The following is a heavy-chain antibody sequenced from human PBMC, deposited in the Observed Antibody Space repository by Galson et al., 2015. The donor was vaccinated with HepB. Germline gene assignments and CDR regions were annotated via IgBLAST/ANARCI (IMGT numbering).Heavy chain of an antibody. CDR3: ARVGEYYDYIWGSYPVDY. CDR1: GFTFSSYS. V-gene: IGHV3-48*01. D-gene: IGHD3-16*02. CDR2: ISSSSGTI. J-gene: IGHJ4*02. Sequence: SLRLSCAASGFTFSSYSMNWVRQAPGKGLEWVSYISSSSGTIYYADSVKGRFTISRDNAKNSLYLQMNSLRAEDTAVYYCARVGEYYDYIWGSYPVDYWGQGTLVTVSS.